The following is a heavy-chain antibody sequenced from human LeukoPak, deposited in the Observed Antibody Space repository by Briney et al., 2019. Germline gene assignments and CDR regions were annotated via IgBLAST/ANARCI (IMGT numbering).Heavy chain of an antibody. CDR3: AKDKHDYGDYYYGMDV. CDR2: ISYDGSNK. CDR1: GFTFSSYG. Sequence: GGSLRLSCAASGFTFSSYGMHWVRQAPGKGLEWVAVISYDGSNKYYADSVKGRFTISRDNSKNTLYLQMNSLRAVDTAVYYCAKDKHDYGDYYYGMDVWGQGTTVTVSS. J-gene: IGHJ6*02. V-gene: IGHV3-30*18. D-gene: IGHD4-17*01.